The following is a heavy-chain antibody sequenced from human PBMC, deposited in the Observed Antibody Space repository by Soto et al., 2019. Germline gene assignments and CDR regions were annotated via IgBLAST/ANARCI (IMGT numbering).Heavy chain of an antibody. V-gene: IGHV4-34*01. J-gene: IGHJ4*02. D-gene: IGHD2-2*01. Sequence: SETLSLTCAVYGGSFSGYYWSWIRQPPGKGLEWIGEINHSGSTNYNPSLKSRVTISVDTSKNQFSLKLSSVTAADTAVYYCARARYCSSTSCYSEGYFDSRGQGILVTV. CDR1: GGSFSGYY. CDR3: ARARYCSSTSCYSEGYFDS. CDR2: INHSGST.